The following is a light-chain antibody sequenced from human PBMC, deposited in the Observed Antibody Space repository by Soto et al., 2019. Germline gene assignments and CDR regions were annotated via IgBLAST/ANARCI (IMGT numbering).Light chain of an antibody. CDR3: SSYSSSSTLVL. Sequence: QSVLTQPASVSGSPGQTVIISCTGTSSDIGGSNYVSWYQQHPGRAPKLILFDVSTRPSKIPDRFSGSKSDNTASLTISGLQADDEADYYCSSYSSSSTLVLFGGGTKLTVL. V-gene: IGLV2-14*03. CDR1: SSDIGGSNY. J-gene: IGLJ2*01. CDR2: DVS.